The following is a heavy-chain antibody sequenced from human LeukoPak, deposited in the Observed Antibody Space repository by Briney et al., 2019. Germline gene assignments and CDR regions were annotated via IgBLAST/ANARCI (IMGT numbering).Heavy chain of an antibody. CDR1: GYTFTDYY. D-gene: IGHD4-23*01. J-gene: IGHJ5*02. CDR2: INPSSGGT. V-gene: IGHV1-2*02. CDR3: ARDLNGGNSA. Sequence: ASVKASCKASGYTFTDYYMHWVRQAPGQGLEWMGWINPSSGGTNYAQKFQGRVTMTRDTSINIDYMELSSLRSDDTAVYYCARDLNGGNSAWGQGTLVAVSS.